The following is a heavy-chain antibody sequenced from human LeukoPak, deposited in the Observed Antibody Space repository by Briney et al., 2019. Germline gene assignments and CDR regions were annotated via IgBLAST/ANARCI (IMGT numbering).Heavy chain of an antibody. J-gene: IGHJ5*02. CDR2: IYYSGST. D-gene: IGHD5-18*01. CDR3: ARDGGYSYAHNWFDP. Sequence: PSETLSLTCTVSGGSISSYYWSWIRQPPGKGLEGIGYIYYSGSTNYNPSLKSRVTISVDTSKNQFSLRLSSVTAADTAVYYCARDGGYSYAHNWFDPWAREPWSPSPQ. CDR1: GGSISSYY. V-gene: IGHV4-59*01.